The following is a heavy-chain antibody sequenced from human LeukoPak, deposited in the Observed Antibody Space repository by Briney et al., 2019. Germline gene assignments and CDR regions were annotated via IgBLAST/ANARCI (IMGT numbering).Heavy chain of an antibody. CDR2: ISGSGDRT. V-gene: IGHV3-23*01. D-gene: IGHD4-17*01. Sequence: GGSLRLSCAASGFSFANSVISWIRQAPGKGPEWVSAISGSGDRTDYADSVKGQFTISRDNSKSTVYLQMNSLRADDTAVYYCAKERQTGDYFTSDFWGQGTLVTVSS. CDR1: GFSFANSV. CDR3: AKERQTGDYFTSDF. J-gene: IGHJ4*02.